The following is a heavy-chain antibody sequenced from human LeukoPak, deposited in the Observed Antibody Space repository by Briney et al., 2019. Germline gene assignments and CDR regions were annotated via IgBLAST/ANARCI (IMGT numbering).Heavy chain of an antibody. J-gene: IGHJ4*02. Sequence: SEPLSLTCSVYNGSFSGYYWSWLPHPTGKGMYWTGEKHRIGITKYKPSLKSRVTISGDTSENPFSLKLNSVTAADTAVYYCVVDRTYGGPLWGQGALVTV. D-gene: IGHD3-16*01. CDR3: VVDRTYGGPL. CDR2: KHRIGIT. CDR1: NGSFSGYY. V-gene: IGHV4-34*01.